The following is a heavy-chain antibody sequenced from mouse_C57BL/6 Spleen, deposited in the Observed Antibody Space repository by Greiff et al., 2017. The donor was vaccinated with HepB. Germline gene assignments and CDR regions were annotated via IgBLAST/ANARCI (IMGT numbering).Heavy chain of an antibody. CDR2: ISYDGSN. J-gene: IGHJ4*01. D-gene: IGHD1-1*01. Sequence: EVKLQESGPGLVKPSQSLSLTCSVTGYSITSGYYWNWIRQFPGNKLEWMGYISYDGSNNYNPSLKNRISITRDTSKNQFFLKLNSVTTEDTATYYCAFTTVVATNAMDYWGQGTSVTVSS. V-gene: IGHV3-6*01. CDR3: AFTTVVATNAMDY. CDR1: GYSITSGYY.